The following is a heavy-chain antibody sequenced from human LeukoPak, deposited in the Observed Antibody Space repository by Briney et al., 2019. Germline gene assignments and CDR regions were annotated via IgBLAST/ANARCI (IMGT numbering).Heavy chain of an antibody. CDR3: SRSLDY. CDR2: ITDSGGGGT. CDR1: QFTFSTYA. Sequence: PGGSLRLSCAASQFTFSTYAMTWVRQAPGKGLEWVSTITDSGGGGTYYADSVKGRFTISRDNAKSSLYLQMNSLRAEDTAVYYCSRSLDYWGQGTLVTVSS. J-gene: IGHJ4*02. V-gene: IGHV3-23*01.